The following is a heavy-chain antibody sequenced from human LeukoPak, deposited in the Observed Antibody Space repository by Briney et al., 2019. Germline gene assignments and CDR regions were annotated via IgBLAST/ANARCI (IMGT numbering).Heavy chain of an antibody. CDR3: ARVHYDILTGYSYFDY. D-gene: IGHD3-9*01. V-gene: IGHV1-18*01. CDR2: ISAYNDNT. CDR1: GYTFTSYG. J-gene: IGHJ4*02. Sequence: ASVKVSCKASGYTFTSYGISWMRQAPGQGLVWMGWISAYNDNTNYAQKLQGRVTMTTDTSTSTAYMELRSLRSDDTAVYYCARVHYDILTGYSYFDYWGQGTLVTVSS.